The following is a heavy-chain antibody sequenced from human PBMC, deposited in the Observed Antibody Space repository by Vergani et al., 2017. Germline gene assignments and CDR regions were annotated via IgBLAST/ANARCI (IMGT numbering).Heavy chain of an antibody. CDR3: AKESFMITFVGVIDPIPYFDD. V-gene: IGHV3-23*03. D-gene: IGHD3-16*02. CDR2: IYSGGSST. CDR1: GFTFSSYA. Sequence: EVQLLESGGGLVQPGGSLRLSCAASGFTFSSYAMSWVRQAPGKGLEWVSVIYSGGSSTYYADSVKGRFTISRDNSKNTLYLQMNSLRAEDTAVYYCAKESFMITFVGVIDPIPYFDDWGQGTLVTVSS. J-gene: IGHJ4*02.